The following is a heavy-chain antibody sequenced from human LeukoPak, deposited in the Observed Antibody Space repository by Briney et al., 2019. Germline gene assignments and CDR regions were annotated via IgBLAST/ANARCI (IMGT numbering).Heavy chain of an antibody. CDR3: AREGVAVAETLSFDY. D-gene: IGHD6-19*01. J-gene: IGHJ4*02. V-gene: IGHV1-69*01. Sequence: GASVKVSCKASGGTFSSYAISWVRQAPGQGLEWMGGIIPIFGTANYAQKFQGRVTITADESTSTAYMELSRLRSEDTAVYYCAREGVAVAETLSFDYWGQGTLVTVSS. CDR1: GGTFSSYA. CDR2: IIPIFGTA.